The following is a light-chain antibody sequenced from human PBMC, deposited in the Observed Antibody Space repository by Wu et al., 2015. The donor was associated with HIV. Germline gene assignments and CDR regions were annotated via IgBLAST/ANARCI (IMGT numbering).Light chain of an antibody. CDR2: TAS. Sequence: EIVMTQSPATLSMSPGGRATLSCRSSQSISRKLAWYQQKPGQAPRLVIHTASTRASQIPARFSGSGSETEFTLTISRLEPEDFAVYYCQQYGSSPITFGQGTRLEIK. CDR3: QQYGSSPIT. CDR1: QSISRK. J-gene: IGKJ5*01. V-gene: IGKV3-15*01.